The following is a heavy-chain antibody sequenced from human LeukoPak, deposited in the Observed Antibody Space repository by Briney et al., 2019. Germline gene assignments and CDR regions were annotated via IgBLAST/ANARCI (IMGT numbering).Heavy chain of an antibody. V-gene: IGHV4-39*01. CDR3: ARLGGPDAFDI. Sequence: SETPSLTCTVSGGSISSSSYYWGWIRQPPGKGLEWIGSIYYSGSTYYNPSLKSRVTISVDTSKNQFSLKLSSVTAADTAVYYCARLGGPDAFDIWGQGTMVTVSS. D-gene: IGHD3-10*01. CDR2: IYYSGST. J-gene: IGHJ3*02. CDR1: GGSISSSSYY.